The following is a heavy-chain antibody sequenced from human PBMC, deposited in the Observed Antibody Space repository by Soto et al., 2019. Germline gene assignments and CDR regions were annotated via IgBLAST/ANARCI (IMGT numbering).Heavy chain of an antibody. V-gene: IGHV3-74*01. Sequence: EVQVVESGGGLVQPGGSLRLSCVVSGFTFSSYWMHWVRQAPGKGLVCVSWINGDGCRTENADSVKGRFTNSRDNAENVLYLQVYSLGDEDPGVYSCARGTIRGQGTLVTVSS. CDR3: ARGTI. D-gene: IGHD3-3*01. CDR1: GFTFSSYW. CDR2: INGDGCRT. J-gene: IGHJ4*02.